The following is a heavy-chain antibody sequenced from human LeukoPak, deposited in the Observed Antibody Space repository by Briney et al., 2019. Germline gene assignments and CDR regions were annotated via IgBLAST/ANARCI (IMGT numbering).Heavy chain of an antibody. CDR2: ISPNGGSA. CDR3: VKDLQSGGDY. J-gene: IGHJ4*02. CDR1: GFSFSDYS. V-gene: IGHV3-64D*09. Sequence: GGSLRLSCSASGFSFSDYSMHWVRQAPGKGLQYVSAISPNGGSAYYADSVKGRFTISRDNSKNALYLQMSSLRDEDTAVYYCVKDLQSGGDYWGKGTLVTVSS. D-gene: IGHD1-26*01.